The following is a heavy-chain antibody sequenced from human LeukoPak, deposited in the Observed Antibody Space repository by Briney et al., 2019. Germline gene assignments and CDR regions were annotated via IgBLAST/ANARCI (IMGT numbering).Heavy chain of an antibody. CDR2: IYYSGST. D-gene: IGHD4-17*01. J-gene: IGHJ5*02. CDR1: GASINNYY. Sequence: SETLSLTCTVSGASINNYYWSWIRQPPGSGLEWIGYIYYSGSTNYNPSLKTRVTMSVDTSKNQFSLKLSSVTAADTAVYYCARGPLTMTRGFDPWGQGTLVTVSS. CDR3: ARGPLTMTRGFDP. V-gene: IGHV4-59*12.